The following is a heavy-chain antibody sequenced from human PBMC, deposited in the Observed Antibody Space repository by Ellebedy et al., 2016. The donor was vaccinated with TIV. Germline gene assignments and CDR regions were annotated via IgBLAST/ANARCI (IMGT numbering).Heavy chain of an antibody. Sequence: GESLKISCAASGFTFSDYSMNWVRQAPGKGLEWLSYISSGSRTILYADSVKGRFTISRDNAKNSLYLKMNSLRAEDTAVYYCASTTIFGILSRPYYYAMDVWGQGTTVTVSS. CDR3: ASTTIFGILSRPYYYAMDV. J-gene: IGHJ6*02. CDR2: ISSGSRTI. D-gene: IGHD3-3*01. CDR1: GFTFSDYS. V-gene: IGHV3-48*04.